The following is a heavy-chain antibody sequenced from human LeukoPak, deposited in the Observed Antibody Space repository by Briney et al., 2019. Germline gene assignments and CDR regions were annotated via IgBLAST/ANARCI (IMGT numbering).Heavy chain of an antibody. J-gene: IGHJ4*02. CDR1: GYSISSDFY. V-gene: IGHV4-38-2*02. D-gene: IGHD2-2*01. CDR2: FYHSGST. CDR3: ARAGQGYCSSASCFLSLDY. Sequence: KSSETLSLTCTVSGYSISSDFYWGWIRPPPGKGLEWIGSFYHSGSTHYNPSLTSRVTISVDTSKNQFSLKLNSVTAADTAVYYCARAGQGYCSSASCFLSLDYWGQGTLVTVSS.